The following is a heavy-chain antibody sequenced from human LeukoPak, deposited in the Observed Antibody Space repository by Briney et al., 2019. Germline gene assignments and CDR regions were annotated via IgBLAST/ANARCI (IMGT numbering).Heavy chain of an antibody. CDR1: GYTFTSYY. J-gene: IGHJ4*02. D-gene: IGHD3-22*01. V-gene: IGHV1-46*01. CDR2: INPSGGST. CDR3: ARVTYYYDSSGCPKPYYFDY. Sequence: ASVKVSCKASGYTFTSYYMHWVRQAPGQGLEWMGIINPSGGSTSYAQKFQGRVTMTRDTSTSTVYMELSSLRSEDTAVYYCARVTYYYDSSGCPKPYYFDYWGQGTLVTVSS.